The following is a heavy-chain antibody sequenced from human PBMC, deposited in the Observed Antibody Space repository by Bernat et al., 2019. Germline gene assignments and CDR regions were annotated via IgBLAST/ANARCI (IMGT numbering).Heavy chain of an antibody. J-gene: IGHJ4*02. CDR3: YAPPHLLATIKNDY. CDR1: GFTFSGNW. CDR2: IDGDGGGA. D-gene: IGHD5-12*01. V-gene: IGHV3-74*01. Sequence: EVQLVESGGGLVQPGGSLRLSCAASGFTFSGNWMQWVRQAPGKGLEWVSRIDGDGGGATYADSVKGRFTISRDNAKNTLYLQMNSLRAEDTAMYYCYAPPHLLATIKNDYWGQGALVTVSS.